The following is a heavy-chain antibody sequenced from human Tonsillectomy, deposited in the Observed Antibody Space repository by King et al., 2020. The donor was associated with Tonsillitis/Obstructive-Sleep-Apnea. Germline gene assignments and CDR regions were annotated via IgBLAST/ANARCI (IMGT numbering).Heavy chain of an antibody. D-gene: IGHD3-22*01. J-gene: IGHJ1*01. Sequence: VQLVESGAEVKKPGASVKVSCMASGYTFTNYDLTWVRQAPGQGLEWMGWSRPYNGDTNYAQKLQGRVTMTSDTSTSTAYMELRSLRSDDTAIYYCARDYYDSSGYYHGYFQHWGQGTLVTVSS. V-gene: IGHV1-18*01. CDR1: GYTFTNYD. CDR3: ARDYYDSSGYYHGYFQH. CDR2: SRPYNGDT.